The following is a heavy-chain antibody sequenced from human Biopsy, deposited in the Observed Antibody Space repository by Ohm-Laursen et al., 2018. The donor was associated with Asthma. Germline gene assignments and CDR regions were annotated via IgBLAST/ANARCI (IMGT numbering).Heavy chain of an antibody. D-gene: IGHD1-26*01. V-gene: IGHV4-34*01. CDR2: THPSGYT. Sequence: TLSLACAVYGGSFSSNYLSWIRQTPGKGLEWLGDTHPSGYTNYKPSLSSRLTLSVDTSKNQFSLRLTSVTAADTAVYYCARGSSSRLSQWELLVSGGKRAHSYYGMDVWGQGTTVTVSS. J-gene: IGHJ6*02. CDR1: GGSFSSNY. CDR3: ARGSSSRLSQWELLVSGGKRAHSYYGMDV.